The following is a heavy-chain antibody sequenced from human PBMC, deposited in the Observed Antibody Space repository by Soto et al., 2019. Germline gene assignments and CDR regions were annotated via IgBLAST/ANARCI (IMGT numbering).Heavy chain of an antibody. CDR1: GITISNYP. D-gene: IGHD3-22*01. CDR3: VKDDGGYPSTAPH. V-gene: IGHV3-23*01. Sequence: EVQLLESGGGLVQPGGSLRLSCAASGITISNYPMSWVRQAPGKGLDWVSGISGGGDRTYYADSAKGRFTISKDISKNPLSLQLDSLIVEDTAVYFGVKDDGGYPSTAPHWGQGTLGTVSS. J-gene: IGHJ4*02. CDR2: ISGGGDRT.